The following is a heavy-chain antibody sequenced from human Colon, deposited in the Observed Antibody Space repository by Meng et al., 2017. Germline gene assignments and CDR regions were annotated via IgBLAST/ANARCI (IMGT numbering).Heavy chain of an antibody. CDR3: ARDPTLYCSGGSCYERGGFDY. Sequence: SVKVSCKASGGTFSSYAISWVRQAPGQGLEWMGGIIPIFGTANYAQKFQGRVTITADESTSTAYMELSSLRSEDTAVYYCARDPTLYCSGGSCYERGGFDYWGHGNLVTVSS. J-gene: IGHJ4*01. D-gene: IGHD2-15*01. CDR2: IIPIFGTA. V-gene: IGHV1-69*13. CDR1: GGTFSSYA.